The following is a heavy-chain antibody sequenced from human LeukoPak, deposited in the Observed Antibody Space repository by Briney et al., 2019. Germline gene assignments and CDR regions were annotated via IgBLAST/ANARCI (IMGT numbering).Heavy chain of an antibody. D-gene: IGHD1-26*01. CDR1: GFTFSSYA. J-gene: IGHJ3*02. V-gene: IGHV3-23*01. CDR3: AKDKGYSGSLGAFDI. Sequence: GGSLRLSRAASGFTFSSYAMSWVRQAPGKGLEWVSAISGSGGSTYYADSVKGRFTISRDNSKNTLYLQMNSLRAEDTAVYYCAKDKGYSGSLGAFDIWGQGTMVTVSS. CDR2: ISGSGGST.